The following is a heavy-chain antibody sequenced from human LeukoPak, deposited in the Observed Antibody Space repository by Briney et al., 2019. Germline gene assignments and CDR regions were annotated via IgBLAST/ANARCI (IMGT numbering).Heavy chain of an antibody. CDR3: ARGAVGNSWYGPFDP. CDR1: GFTFSNYE. J-gene: IGHJ5*02. V-gene: IGHV3-48*03. Sequence: GGSLRLSCAASGFTFSNYEMNWFRQAPGKGLEGVSYISSSGGTIYYADSVKGRFTISRDNAKNSLYLQMNNLRADDTAVYYCARGAVGNSWYGPFDPWGQGTLVTVSS. D-gene: IGHD6-13*01. CDR2: ISSSGGTI.